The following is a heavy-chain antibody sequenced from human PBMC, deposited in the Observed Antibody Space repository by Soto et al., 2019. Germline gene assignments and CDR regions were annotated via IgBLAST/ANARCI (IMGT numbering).Heavy chain of an antibody. CDR1: GFNLSKFD. CDR2: ISYDGTKR. J-gene: IGHJ4*02. Sequence: QVQLVESGGGVVQPGRSLRLSCAASGFNLSKFDMHWVRQAPGKGLEWVAVISYDGTKRYYPDSVKGRFTISRDNSQDTLYLQMDSLRPDDTAVYYCARQAKIGDRSQFYFDSWGQGTLVTVSS. D-gene: IGHD3-16*01. CDR3: ARQAKIGDRSQFYFDS. V-gene: IGHV3-30-3*01.